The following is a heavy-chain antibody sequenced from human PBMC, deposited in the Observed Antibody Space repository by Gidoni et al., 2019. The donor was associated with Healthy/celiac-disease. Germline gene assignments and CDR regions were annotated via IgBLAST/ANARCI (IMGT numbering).Heavy chain of an antibody. J-gene: IGHJ3*02. CDR2: IWYDGSNK. D-gene: IGHD4-17*01. Sequence: QVQLVESGGGGVQPGRSLRLSCAASGFTFSSYGMHWVRQAPGKGLEWVAVIWYDGSNKYYADSVKGRFTISRDNSKSTMYLQMNSLRAEDTAVYYCASAVTTPSAFDIWGQGTMVTVSS. V-gene: IGHV3-33*01. CDR3: ASAVTTPSAFDI. CDR1: GFTFSSYG.